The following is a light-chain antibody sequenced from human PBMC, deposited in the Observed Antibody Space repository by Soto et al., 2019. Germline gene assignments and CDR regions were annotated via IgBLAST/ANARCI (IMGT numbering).Light chain of an antibody. CDR1: QTVSSSY. CDR3: QQYHSSPRT. V-gene: IGKV3-20*01. CDR2: AAS. J-gene: IGKJ1*01. Sequence: EIVLTQSPGTLSLSPGERATLSCRASQTVSSSYLAWYQKTPGQAPRLLIYAASSRATGIPDRFSGSGSGTDFTLTISRLEPEDFAVYYCQQYHSSPRTFGQGTKVEIK.